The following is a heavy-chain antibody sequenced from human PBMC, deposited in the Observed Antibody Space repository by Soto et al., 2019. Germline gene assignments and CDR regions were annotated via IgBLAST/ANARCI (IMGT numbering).Heavy chain of an antibody. V-gene: IGHV4-34*01. CDR2: INHSGST. CDR1: GGSFSGYY. CDR3: ERLMGKIVEYNYYYYGMEV. Sequence: SETLSLTCAVYGGSFSGYYWSWIRQPPGKGLEWIGEINHSGSTNYNPSLKSRVTISVDTSKNQFSLKLSSVTAADTAVYYCERLMGKIVEYNYYYYGMEVWGQGTTVTVSS. D-gene: IGHD7-27*01. J-gene: IGHJ6*02.